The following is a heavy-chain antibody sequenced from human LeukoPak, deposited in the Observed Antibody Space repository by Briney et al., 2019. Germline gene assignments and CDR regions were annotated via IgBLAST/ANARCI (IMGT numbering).Heavy chain of an antibody. D-gene: IGHD5-12*01. Sequence: PGGSLRLSCAASGFTFSSYGMHWVRQAPGKGLEWVAFIRYDGSNKYYADSVKGRLTISRDNSKNTLYLQMNSLRAEDTAVYYCAKGLYSGYQPPRVIGASAFDIWGQGTMVTVSS. CDR1: GFTFSSYG. J-gene: IGHJ3*02. V-gene: IGHV3-30*02. CDR2: IRYDGSNK. CDR3: AKGLYSGYQPPRVIGASAFDI.